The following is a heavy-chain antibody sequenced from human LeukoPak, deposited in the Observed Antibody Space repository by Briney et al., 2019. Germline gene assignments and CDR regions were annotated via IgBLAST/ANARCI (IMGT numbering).Heavy chain of an antibody. CDR3: ARDYSSGWYGNMDV. J-gene: IGHJ6*03. D-gene: IGHD6-19*01. Sequence: PGGSLRLSCAASGFRLSSYSMNWVRQAPGKGLEWVSAISTSSTYIYYADSVKGRFTISRDNAKNSLYLQMNSLRAEDTAVYYCARDYSSGWYGNMDVWGKGTTVTVSS. V-gene: IGHV3-21*01. CDR2: ISTSSTYI. CDR1: GFRLSSYS.